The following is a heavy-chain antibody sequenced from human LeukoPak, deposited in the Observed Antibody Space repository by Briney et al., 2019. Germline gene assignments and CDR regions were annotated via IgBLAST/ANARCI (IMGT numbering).Heavy chain of an antibody. Sequence: GGSLRLSCAASGFTFSSYWMHWVRQAPGKGLVWVSRINSDGSSTSYADSVKGRFTISRDNAKNSLYLQMNSLRAEDTAVYYCARGPRRGRVFAFLDYWGQGTLVTVSS. V-gene: IGHV3-74*01. D-gene: IGHD3-16*01. CDR2: INSDGSST. CDR3: ARGPRRGRVFAFLDY. CDR1: GFTFSSYW. J-gene: IGHJ4*02.